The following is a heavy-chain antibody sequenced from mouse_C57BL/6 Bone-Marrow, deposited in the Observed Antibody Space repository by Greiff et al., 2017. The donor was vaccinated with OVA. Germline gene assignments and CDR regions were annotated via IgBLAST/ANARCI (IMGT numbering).Heavy chain of an antibody. J-gene: IGHJ4*01. V-gene: IGHV5-6*01. CDR3: ARGYYYGYAMDY. CDR1: GFTFSSYG. D-gene: IGHD1-1*01. CDR2: IWRGASTT. Sequence: EVNPVEFGGDSVKPGGFLKLFCAASGFTFSSYGMSWVRQTPDQRLEWVATIWRGASTTYKPDSVKERFTISRDNAKNTLYLQMSSLKSEDTAMYDCARGYYYGYAMDYWGQGTSVTVSS.